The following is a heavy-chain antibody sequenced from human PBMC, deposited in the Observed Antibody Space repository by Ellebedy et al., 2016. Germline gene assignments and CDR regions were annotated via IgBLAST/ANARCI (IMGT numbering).Heavy chain of an antibody. D-gene: IGHD1-26*01. J-gene: IGHJ4*02. CDR2: IYYSGST. V-gene: IGHV4-39*01. CDR1: GGSISSSSYY. Sequence: SETLSLTXTVSGGSISSSSYYWGWIRQPPGKGLEWIGSIYYSGSTYYNPSLKSRVTISVDTSKNQFSLKLSSVTAADTAVYYCARHRPSSGSYFLDYWGQGTLVTVSS. CDR3: ARHRPSSGSYFLDY.